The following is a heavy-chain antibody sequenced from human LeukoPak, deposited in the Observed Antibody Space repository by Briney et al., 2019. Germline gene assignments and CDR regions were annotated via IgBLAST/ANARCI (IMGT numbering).Heavy chain of an antibody. CDR3: ARSNVLLWFGELSGGQGYYFDY. V-gene: IGHV1-69*04. J-gene: IGHJ4*02. D-gene: IGHD3-10*01. CDR2: IIPILGIA. CDR1: GYTFSSYA. Sequence: VASVKVSCKASGYTFSSYAVHWVRQAPGQRLEWMGRIIPILGIANYAQKFQGRVTITADKSTSTAYMELSSLRSEDTAVYYCARSNVLLWFGELSGGQGYYFDYWGQGTLVTVSS.